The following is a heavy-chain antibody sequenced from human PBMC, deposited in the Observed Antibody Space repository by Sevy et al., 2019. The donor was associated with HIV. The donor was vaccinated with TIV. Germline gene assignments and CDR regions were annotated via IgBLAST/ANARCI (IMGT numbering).Heavy chain of an antibody. D-gene: IGHD5-18*01. CDR3: AKTRGFSGLHAFDA. CDR1: GITVSLNY. V-gene: IGHV3-53*01. CDR2: IYAGDST. Sequence: GGSLRLSCATSGITVSLNYMSCVRQAPGKGLEWVSAIYAGDSTYYTDSVRGRFTISRDNSKNTLYLQMNSLRVEDTATYYCAKTRGFSGLHAFDAWGQGTLVTVSS. J-gene: IGHJ3*01.